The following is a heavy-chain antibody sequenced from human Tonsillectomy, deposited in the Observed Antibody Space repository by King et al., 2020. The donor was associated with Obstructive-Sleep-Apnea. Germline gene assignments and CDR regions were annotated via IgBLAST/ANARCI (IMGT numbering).Heavy chain of an antibody. J-gene: IGHJ3*02. D-gene: IGHD2-2*01. CDR3: AGHTGYCSSTSCYGHDAFDI. CDR1: GFTVSRNY. Sequence: VQLVESGGGLVQPGGSLRLSCSASGFTVSRNYMSWVRQAPGKGLEWVSIIYSGGSTYYADSVKVRFTISRDNSKNTVYLEMNSLRADDTALYYCAGHTGYCSSTSCYGHDAFDIWGQGTMVTVSS. V-gene: IGHV3-66*04. CDR2: IYSGGST.